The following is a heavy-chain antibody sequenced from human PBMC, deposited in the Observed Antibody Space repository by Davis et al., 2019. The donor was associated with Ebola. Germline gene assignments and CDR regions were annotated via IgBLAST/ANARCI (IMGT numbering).Heavy chain of an antibody. CDR1: GFIFINYG. CDR2: IQYDGSNK. Sequence: GESLKISCTASGFIFINYGMHWVRQAPGKGLEWVAFIQYDGSNKYYADSVKGRFTISRDNSKSTLYLQLNSLRTEDTAVYYCAKDHYYGTFRPHYWGQGTLVTVSS. V-gene: IGHV3-30*02. CDR3: AKDHYYGTFRPHY. J-gene: IGHJ4*02. D-gene: IGHD3-10*01.